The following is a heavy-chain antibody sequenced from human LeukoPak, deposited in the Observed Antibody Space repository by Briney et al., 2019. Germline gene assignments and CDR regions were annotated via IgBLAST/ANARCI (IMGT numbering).Heavy chain of an antibody. D-gene: IGHD3-10*01. J-gene: IGHJ6*02. CDR3: ARSSYYGSGSYYPPYYYYGMDV. Sequence: ASVNVSCKASGYTFTGYYMHWVRQAPGQGLEWMGWINPNSGGTNYAQRFQGRVTMTRDTSISTAYMELSRLRSDDTAVYYCARSSYYGSGSYYPPYYYYGMDVWGQGTTVTVSS. V-gene: IGHV1-2*02. CDR1: GYTFTGYY. CDR2: INPNSGGT.